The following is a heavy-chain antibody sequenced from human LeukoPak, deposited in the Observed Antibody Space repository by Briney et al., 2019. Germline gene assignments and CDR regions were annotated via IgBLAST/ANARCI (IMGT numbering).Heavy chain of an antibody. Sequence: GGSLRLSCAASAFTFSSYVMSWVRQAPGKGLEWVSAMSGNGGSTYYADSVKGRFTISRDNSKNTLYLQMNSLRAEDTAVYYCARRTWEWGFFDYWGQGTLVTVSS. CDR3: ARRTWEWGFFDY. J-gene: IGHJ4*02. CDR1: AFTFSSYV. D-gene: IGHD3-3*01. V-gene: IGHV3-23*01. CDR2: MSGNGGST.